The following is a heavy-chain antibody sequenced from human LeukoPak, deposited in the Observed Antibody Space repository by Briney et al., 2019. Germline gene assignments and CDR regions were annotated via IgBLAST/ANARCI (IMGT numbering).Heavy chain of an antibody. CDR3: ARGGRIAAAGLTFDY. CDR1: GGTFSSYA. Sequence: ASVKVSCKASGGTFSSYAISWVRQAPGQGLEWMGGIIPIFGTANYARKFQGRVTITADESTSTAYMELSSLRSEDTAVYYCARGGRIAAAGLTFDYWGQGTLVTVSS. V-gene: IGHV1-69*13. J-gene: IGHJ4*02. D-gene: IGHD6-13*01. CDR2: IIPIFGTA.